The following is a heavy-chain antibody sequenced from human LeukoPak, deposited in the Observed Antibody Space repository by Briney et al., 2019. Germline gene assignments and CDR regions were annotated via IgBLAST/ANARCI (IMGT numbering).Heavy chain of an antibody. CDR1: GCTISSGGYS. D-gene: IGHD5-18*01. J-gene: IGHJ4*02. CDR3: AREGYSYGLFDY. Sequence: PSQTLSLTCAGSGCTISSGGYSWSWIGQPPGKGLEWIGYIYDSGSTYYNPSLKSRVTISVDRSKNQFSLKLSSVTAADTAVYYCAREGYSYGLFDYWGQGTLVTVSS. V-gene: IGHV4-30-2*01. CDR2: IYDSGST.